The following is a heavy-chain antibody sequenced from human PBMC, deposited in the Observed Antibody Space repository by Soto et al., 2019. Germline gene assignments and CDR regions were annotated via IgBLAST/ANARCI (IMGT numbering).Heavy chain of an antibody. Sequence: PGGSLRLSCAASGFTFSLYNMNWVRQAPGRGLEWVSSITRSGGYIYYADSFKGRFTISRDNAKNSLYLHMNSLRVEDTAVYYCARDLEYYDILTGYYKSYYYYYGVDVWGQGTTVTLSS. V-gene: IGHV3-21*06. CDR2: ITRSGGYI. CDR1: GFTFSLYN. D-gene: IGHD3-9*01. J-gene: IGHJ6*02. CDR3: ARDLEYYDILTGYYKSYYYYYGVDV.